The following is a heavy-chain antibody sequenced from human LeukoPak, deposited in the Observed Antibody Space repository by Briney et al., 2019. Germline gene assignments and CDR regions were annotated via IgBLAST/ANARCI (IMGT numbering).Heavy chain of an antibody. CDR2: IHHSGSN. CDR1: GHSLNEYY. CDR3: GGERASNNCCNYCVP. Sequence: SQTLSLTCAVYGHSLNEYYWSWVRQPPRKALEWIGEIHHSGSNNYNPSLKGRAPISVNKSFRHFILRLAAVAAAHPAVNYFGGERASNNCCNYCVPWGE. D-gene: IGHD1-7*01. V-gene: IGHV4-34*01. J-gene: IGHJ5*02.